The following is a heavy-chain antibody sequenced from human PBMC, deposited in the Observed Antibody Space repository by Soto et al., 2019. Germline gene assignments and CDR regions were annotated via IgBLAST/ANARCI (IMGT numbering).Heavy chain of an antibody. D-gene: IGHD3-3*01. J-gene: IGHJ6*03. CDR1: GDSISSSY. CDR2: IDDTGST. Sequence: QVQLQESGPGLVKPSETLSLTCTVSGDSISSSYWNWIRQAPGKGLEWIGYIDDTGSTNYNPSLKSPVTLSVDPSNNPYSLKLRSVTAADTAVYYCARGVLEWLLRDSYYYYMDAWGKGTTVTVSS. CDR3: ARGVLEWLLRDSYYYYMDA. V-gene: IGHV4-59*01.